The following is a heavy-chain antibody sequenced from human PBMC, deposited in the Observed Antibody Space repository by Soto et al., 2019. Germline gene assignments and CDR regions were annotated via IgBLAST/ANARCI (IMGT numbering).Heavy chain of an antibody. D-gene: IGHD5-18*01. CDR3: VRYWHSYSRNYFRGMNV. J-gene: IGHJ6*02. CDR2: IYPGDSDT. V-gene: IGHV5-51*01. CDR1: GYCFTTDW. Sequence: GESLKISCKASGYCFTTDWIGWVRQMPGKGLEWMGTIYPGDSDTRYSPSLQGQVTISADKSISTAYLQWSSLKASDTAMYYCVRYWHSYSRNYFRGMNVWRQGTTVAVSS.